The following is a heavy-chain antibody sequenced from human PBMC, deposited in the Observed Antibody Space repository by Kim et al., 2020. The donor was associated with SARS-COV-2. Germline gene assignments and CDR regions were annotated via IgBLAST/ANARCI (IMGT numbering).Heavy chain of an antibody. Sequence: GGSLRLSCAASGFTFSSYSMNWVRQAPGKGLEWVSSIRSSSRSLYYAESVKGRFTISSDNAKNSLYLQMNSLRAEDTAVYDCARHRDPSSGWYSGGYWG. CDR2: IRSSSRSL. D-gene: IGHD6-19*01. J-gene: IGHJ4*01. V-gene: IGHV3-21*01. CDR1: GFTFSSYS. CDR3: ARHRDPSSGWYSGGY.